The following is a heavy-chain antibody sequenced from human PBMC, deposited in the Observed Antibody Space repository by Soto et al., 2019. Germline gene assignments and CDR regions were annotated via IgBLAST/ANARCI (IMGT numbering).Heavy chain of an antibody. V-gene: IGHV3-30*18. D-gene: IGHD3-22*01. CDR3: AKAAMIVVVMEGFFDY. J-gene: IGHJ4*02. CDR1: GFTFSSYG. CDR2: ISYDGSNK. Sequence: LRLSCAASGFTFSSYGMHWVRQAPGKGLEWVAVISYDGSNKYYADSVKGRFTISRDNSKNTLYLQMNSLRAEDTAVYYCAKAAMIVVVMEGFFDYWGQGTLVTVSS.